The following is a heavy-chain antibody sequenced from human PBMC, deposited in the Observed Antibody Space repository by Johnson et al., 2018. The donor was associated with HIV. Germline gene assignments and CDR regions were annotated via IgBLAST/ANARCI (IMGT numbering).Heavy chain of an antibody. V-gene: IGHV3-11*01. CDR3: AKGGQQQADPFGI. J-gene: IGHJ3*02. CDR1: GFTFSDYY. CDR2: ISSSGGST. D-gene: IGHD3-16*01. Sequence: QVQLVESGGGLVKPGGSLRLSCAASGFTFSDYYMSWIRQAPGKGLEWVSYISSSGGSTYYADSVKGRFTISRDNSKNTLYLEMSSLRVTDTAVYFCAKGGQQQADPFGIWGQGTLVTVSS.